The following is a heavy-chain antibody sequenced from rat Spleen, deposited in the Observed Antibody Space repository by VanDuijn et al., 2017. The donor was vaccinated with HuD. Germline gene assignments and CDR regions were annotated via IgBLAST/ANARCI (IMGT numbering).Heavy chain of an antibody. CDR3: AKGGSWGSWYFDF. CDR1: GFTFSSNW. J-gene: IGHJ1*01. V-gene: IGHV5-35*01. Sequence: EVQLVESGGGLVQPGSPLKLSCAASGFTFSSNWLNWIRQAPGKGLEWVASLTPDGSTTYYPDKVKGRFVISKDDAKNTGYLLMTSLRSEDTATYYCAKGGSWGSWYFDFWGPGTMVTVSS. CDR2: LTPDGSTT. D-gene: IGHD1-7*01.